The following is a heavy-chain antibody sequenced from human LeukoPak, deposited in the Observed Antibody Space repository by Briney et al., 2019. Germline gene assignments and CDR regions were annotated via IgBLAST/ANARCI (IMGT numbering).Heavy chain of an antibody. CDR1: GYTFINYD. J-gene: IGHJ5*02. D-gene: IGHD1-26*01. V-gene: IGHV1-8*01. CDR2: MNPNSGNT. CDR3: ARVRGYSGSYFNWFDP. Sequence: ASVKVSCKASGYTFINYDINWVRQATGQGLEWMGWMNPNSGNTGYAQKFQGRVTMTRNTSISTAYMELSSLRSGDTAVYYCARVRGYSGSYFNWFDPWGQGTLVTVSS.